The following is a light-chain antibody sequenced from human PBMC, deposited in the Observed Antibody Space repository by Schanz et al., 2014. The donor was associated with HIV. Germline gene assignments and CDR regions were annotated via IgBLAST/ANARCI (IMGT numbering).Light chain of an antibody. Sequence: EIVMTQSPATLSVSPGERATLSCRASQSVSSNLAWYQQKPGQAPSLLIYGASTRATGIPARFSGSGSETDFTLTISGLQPDDCATYYCQQYDNYPGTFGQGTKVEI. CDR1: QSVSSN. CDR2: GAS. J-gene: IGKJ1*01. V-gene: IGKV3-15*01. CDR3: QQYDNYPGT.